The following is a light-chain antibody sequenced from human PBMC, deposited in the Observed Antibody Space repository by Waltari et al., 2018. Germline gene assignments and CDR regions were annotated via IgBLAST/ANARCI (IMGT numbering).Light chain of an antibody. CDR3: QSYDTSLGVV. Sequence: QSVLTQPPSVSGAPGQRVTISCTGSWSNIGAGYDVHWYQQLPGKAPTLGVYGVKTRPPGVPDRFCGPKAGTSASLAIPGLQPGDEADYYCQSYDTSLGVVFGGGTKLTVL. CDR1: WSNIGAGYD. CDR2: GVK. V-gene: IGLV1-40*01. J-gene: IGLJ2*01.